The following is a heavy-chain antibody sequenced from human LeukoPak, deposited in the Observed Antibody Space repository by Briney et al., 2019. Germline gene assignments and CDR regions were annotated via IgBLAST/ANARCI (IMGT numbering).Heavy chain of an antibody. CDR1: GYTFSNND. CDR2: MNPISGNT. J-gene: IGHJ6*03. CDR3: ARDNWNDDYMDV. D-gene: IGHD1-20*01. V-gene: IGHV1-8*03. Sequence: ASVKVSCKASGYTFSNNDINWVRQATGQGLEWMGWMNPISGNTGFAQKFQGRVTITRITSISTAYMEMSSLRSDDTAVYYCARDNWNDDYMDVWGKGTTVTVSS.